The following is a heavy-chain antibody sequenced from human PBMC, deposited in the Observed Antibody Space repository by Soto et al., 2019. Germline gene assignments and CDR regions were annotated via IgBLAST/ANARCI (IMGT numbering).Heavy chain of an antibody. CDR3: ARGDTALSYWYFDL. V-gene: IGHV5-10-1*01. J-gene: IGHJ2*01. Sequence: EVQLVQSGAEVKKPGESLRISCKGSGYSFTSHWISWVRQMPGKGLEWMGRIDPSDSYTSYSPSFQGHVTISADKSISTVYLQWSSLKASDTATYYCARGDTALSYWYFDLGGRGTLVTVSS. D-gene: IGHD5-18*01. CDR1: GYSFTSHW. CDR2: IDPSDSYT.